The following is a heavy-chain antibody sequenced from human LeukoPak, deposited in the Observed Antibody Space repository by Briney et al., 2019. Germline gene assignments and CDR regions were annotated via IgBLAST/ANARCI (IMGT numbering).Heavy chain of an antibody. D-gene: IGHD3-22*01. CDR2: INWNGGST. CDR1: GFTFRSYG. Sequence: GGSLRLSCAASGFTFRSYGMNWVRQAPGKGLEWVSGINWNGGSTGYADSVKGRFTISRDNAKNSLYLQMNSLRAEDTALYYCAREANYYDSSGYREWYYFDYWGQGTLVTVSS. J-gene: IGHJ4*02. V-gene: IGHV3-20*04. CDR3: AREANYYDSSGYREWYYFDY.